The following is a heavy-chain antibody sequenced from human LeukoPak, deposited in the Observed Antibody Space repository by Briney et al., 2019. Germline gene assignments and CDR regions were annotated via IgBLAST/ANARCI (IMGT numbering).Heavy chain of an antibody. CDR3: ARGLWDCSSTSCYLGLYYYYYYMDD. D-gene: IGHD2-2*01. V-gene: IGHV3-11*01. J-gene: IGHJ6*03. CDR2: ISSSGSTI. Sequence: PGGSLRLSCAASGFTFSDYYMSWIRQAPGKGLEWVSYISSSGSTIYYADSVKGRFTISRANANNSLYLQMNSLRAEDTAVYYCARGLWDCSSTSCYLGLYYYYYYMDDWGKETTVTVSS. CDR1: GFTFSDYY.